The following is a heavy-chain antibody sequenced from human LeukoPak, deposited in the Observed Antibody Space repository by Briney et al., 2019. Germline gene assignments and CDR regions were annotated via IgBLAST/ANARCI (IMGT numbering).Heavy chain of an antibody. D-gene: IGHD6-19*01. J-gene: IGHJ4*02. V-gene: IGHV1-2*02. CDR1: GYTFTGYY. CDR3: ARAPSGGTHDY. Sequence: GASVKVSCKAPGYTFTGYYIHWVRQAPGQGLEWMGWIKPNSGDTNYAQRFQGRVTMTRDTSISTAFMELSRLRSDDTAVYYCARAPSGGTHDYWGRGTLVTVSS. CDR2: IKPNSGDT.